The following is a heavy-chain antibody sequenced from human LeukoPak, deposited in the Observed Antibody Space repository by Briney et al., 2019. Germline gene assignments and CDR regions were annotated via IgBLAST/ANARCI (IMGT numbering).Heavy chain of an antibody. CDR2: IRYDGSNK. Sequence: PGGSLRLSCAASGFTFSSYGMHWVRQAPGKGLEWVAFIRYDGSNKYYADSVKGRFTISRDNSKNTLYLQMNSLRAEDTAVYYCAKDLLSYYYDSSGYCPVDYWGQGTLVTVSS. D-gene: IGHD3-22*01. CDR1: GFTFSSYG. J-gene: IGHJ4*02. CDR3: AKDLLSYYYDSSGYCPVDY. V-gene: IGHV3-30*02.